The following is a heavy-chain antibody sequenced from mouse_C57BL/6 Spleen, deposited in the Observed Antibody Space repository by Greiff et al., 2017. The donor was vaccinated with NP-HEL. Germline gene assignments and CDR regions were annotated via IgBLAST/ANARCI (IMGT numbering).Heavy chain of an antibody. CDR1: GFSLTSYG. CDR2: IWRGGST. CDR3: AKGARYEGGGFGY. D-gene: IGHD2-12*01. V-gene: IGHV2-5*01. J-gene: IGHJ2*01. Sequence: VKLQESGPGLVQPSQSLSITCTVSGFSLTSYGVHWVRQSPGKGLEWLGVIWRGGSTDYNAAFMSRLSITKDNSKSQVFFKRNSLQADDAAIYYCAKGARYEGGGFGYWGQGSTLTVSS.